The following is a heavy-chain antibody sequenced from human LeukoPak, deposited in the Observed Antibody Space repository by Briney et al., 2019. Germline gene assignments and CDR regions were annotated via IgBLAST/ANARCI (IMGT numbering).Heavy chain of an antibody. CDR1: GFTFSSYA. CDR2: ISGSGGST. D-gene: IGHD6-6*01. V-gene: IGHV3-23*01. Sequence: GGSLRLSCAAPGFTFSSYAMSWVRQAPGKGLEWVSAISGSGGSTYYADSVKGRFTISRDNSKNTLYLQMNSLRAEDTAVYYCAKVVVRQLVPPEDNWFDPWGQGTLVTVSS. CDR3: AKVVVRQLVPPEDNWFDP. J-gene: IGHJ5*02.